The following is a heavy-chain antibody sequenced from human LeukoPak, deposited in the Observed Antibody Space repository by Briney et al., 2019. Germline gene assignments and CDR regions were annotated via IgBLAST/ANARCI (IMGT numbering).Heavy chain of an antibody. CDR1: GYTFTDYY. V-gene: IGHV1-2*02. J-gene: IGHJ4*02. CDR3: ARDRQRYSSSSFDY. D-gene: IGHD6-6*01. Sequence: ASVKVSCKASGYTFTDYYIHWVRQAPGQGLEWMGWINPNSGGTNYAQKFQGRVTMTRDTSISTAYMELSRLRSDDTAVYYCARDRQRYSSSSFDYWGQGTLVTVSS. CDR2: INPNSGGT.